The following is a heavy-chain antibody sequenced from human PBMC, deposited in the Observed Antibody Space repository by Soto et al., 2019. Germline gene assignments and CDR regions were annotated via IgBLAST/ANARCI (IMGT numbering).Heavy chain of an antibody. V-gene: IGHV4-39*01. CDR1: GGSFSSNISY. Sequence: QLQLQESGPGLVKPSETRSLTSSVSGGSFSSNISYWGWIRQPPGKGLEWIGNIHYSGSTYYDSSLKSRVTISIDTSKNQFSLKLTSVTATDTAVYYCASQHYYDSSGYYVVYWGQGTLVTVSS. J-gene: IGHJ4*02. CDR3: ASQHYYDSSGYYVVY. CDR2: IHYSGST. D-gene: IGHD3-22*01.